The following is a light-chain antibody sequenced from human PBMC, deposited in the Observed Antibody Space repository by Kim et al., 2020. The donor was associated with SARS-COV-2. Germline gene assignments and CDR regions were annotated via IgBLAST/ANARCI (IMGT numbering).Light chain of an antibody. CDR3: SSYAGSNNV. J-gene: IGLJ1*01. Sequence: QSALTQPASVSGSTGQSITISCTGTRSDVGGFKYVSWYQQHPGKVPKLMIYEVSKRPSGVPDRFSGSKSGNTASLTVSGLQAEDEADYYCSSYAGSNNVFGTGTKVTVL. CDR2: EVS. V-gene: IGLV2-8*01. CDR1: RSDVGGFKY.